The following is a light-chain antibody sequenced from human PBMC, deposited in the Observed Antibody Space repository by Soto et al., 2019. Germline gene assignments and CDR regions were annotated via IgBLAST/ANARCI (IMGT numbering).Light chain of an antibody. CDR1: SGHSRSI. V-gene: IGLV4-60*02. CDR3: ETWDTNTRV. Sequence: QLVLTQSSSASASLGSSVKLTCTLSSGHSRSIIAWHQQQPGKAPRYLMKLEGSGSYNKGSGVPDRFSGSSSGADRYLTISNLQFEGEADYYCETWDTNTRVFGGGTQLTVL. CDR2: LEGSGSY. J-gene: IGLJ3*02.